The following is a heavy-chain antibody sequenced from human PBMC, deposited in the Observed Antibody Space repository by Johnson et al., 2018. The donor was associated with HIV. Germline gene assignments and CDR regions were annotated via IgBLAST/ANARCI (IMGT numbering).Heavy chain of an antibody. V-gene: IGHV3-9*01. D-gene: IGHD4-17*01. CDR1: GFKFDDYA. CDR2: ISWNSGSI. Sequence: EVQLVESGGGVVQPGGSLRLSCEASGFKFDDYAMHWVRQFPGKGLEWVSGISWNSGSIDYADSVKGRFSISRDNPKKSLYLQMNGLRPEDTGIYYCAKDIVYGVYGSQGAFHIWGRGTMVKVSS. J-gene: IGHJ3*02. CDR3: AKDIVYGVYGSQGAFHI.